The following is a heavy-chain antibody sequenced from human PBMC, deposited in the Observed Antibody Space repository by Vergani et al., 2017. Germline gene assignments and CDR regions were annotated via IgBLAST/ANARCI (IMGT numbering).Heavy chain of an antibody. V-gene: IGHV3-74*02. Sequence: EVQLVESGGGLVQPGRSLRLSCAASGFTFSSYWMHWFRQAPGKGLVWVSRINSDGSSTSYADSVKGRFTISRDNAKNTLYLQMNSLRAEDTAVYYCARAADDSSCYYFDYYYYGMDVWGQGTTVTVSS. J-gene: IGHJ6*02. CDR2: INSDGSST. CDR3: ARAADDSSCYYFDYYYYGMDV. CDR1: GFTFSSYW. D-gene: IGHD3-22*01.